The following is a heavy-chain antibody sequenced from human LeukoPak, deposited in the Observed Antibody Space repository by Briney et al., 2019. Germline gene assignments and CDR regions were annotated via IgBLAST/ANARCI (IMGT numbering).Heavy chain of an antibody. J-gene: IGHJ4*02. CDR3: ARERLGYYYGSGSRDFDY. CDR1: GYTFTSYG. Sequence: ASVKVSCKASGYTFTSYGISWVRQAPGQGLEWMGWISAYNGNTNYAQKLQGRVTMTTDTSTSTAYMELRSLRSDDTAVYYCARERLGYYYGSGSRDFDYWGQGTLVTVSS. V-gene: IGHV1-18*01. D-gene: IGHD3-10*01. CDR2: ISAYNGNT.